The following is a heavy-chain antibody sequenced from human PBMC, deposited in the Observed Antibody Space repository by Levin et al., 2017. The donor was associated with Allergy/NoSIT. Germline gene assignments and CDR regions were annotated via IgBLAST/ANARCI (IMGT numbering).Heavy chain of an antibody. CDR1: GFTFSSYW. D-gene: IGHD2-21*01. CDR2: IKQDGSEK. Sequence: GESLKISCAASGFTFSSYWMSWVRQAPGKGLEWVANIKQDGSEKYYVDSVKGRFTISRDNAKNSLYLQMNSLRAEDTAVYYCARDLSEVLVGVHYYYYYYMDVWGKGTTVTVSS. V-gene: IGHV3-7*04. CDR3: ARDLSEVLVGVHYYYYYYMDV. J-gene: IGHJ6*03.